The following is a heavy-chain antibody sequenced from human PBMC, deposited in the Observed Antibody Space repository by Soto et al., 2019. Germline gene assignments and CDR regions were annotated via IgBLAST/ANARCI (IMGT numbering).Heavy chain of an antibody. CDR2: IYYSGST. D-gene: IGHD2-8*02. CDR1: GGSISSYY. Sequence: SETLSLTCSVSGGSISSYYWIWIRQPPGKGLEWIGYIYYSGSTNYNPSLKSRVTISVDTSKNQFSLKLTSVTAADTAVYYCARDKITGLFDYWGQGTLVTVSS. CDR3: ARDKITGLFDY. V-gene: IGHV4-59*12. J-gene: IGHJ4*02.